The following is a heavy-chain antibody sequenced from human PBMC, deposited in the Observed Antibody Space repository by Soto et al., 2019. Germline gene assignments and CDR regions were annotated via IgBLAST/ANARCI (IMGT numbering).Heavy chain of an antibody. V-gene: IGHV4-39*01. J-gene: IGHJ4*02. D-gene: IGHD2-15*01. Sequence: SETLSLTCTVSGGSISSSSYYWGWIRQPPGKGLEWIGSIYYSGSTYYNPSLKSRVTISVDTSKNQFSLKLSSVTAADTAVYYCARHGYCSGGSCYPHSPYYFDYWGQGTLVTVSS. CDR2: IYYSGST. CDR1: GGSISSSSYY. CDR3: ARHGYCSGGSCYPHSPYYFDY.